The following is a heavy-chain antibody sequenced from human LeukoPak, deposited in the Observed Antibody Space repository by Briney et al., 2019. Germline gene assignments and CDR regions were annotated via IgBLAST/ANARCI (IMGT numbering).Heavy chain of an antibody. CDR3: AKGGPYSSSPDFDY. V-gene: IGHV3-23*01. CDR2: ISGRAGST. CDR1: GFTYSTYA. D-gene: IGHD6-6*01. Sequence: GGSLRLSCAASGFTYSTYAMSWVRQAPGKGLEWVSSISGRAGSTYYADSVKGRFTISRDNSKNTLFLQMNSLRAEDTAVYYCAKGGPYSSSPDFDYWGQGTLVTVSS. J-gene: IGHJ4*02.